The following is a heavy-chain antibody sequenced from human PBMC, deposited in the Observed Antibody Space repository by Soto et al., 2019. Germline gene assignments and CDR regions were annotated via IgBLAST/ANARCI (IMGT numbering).Heavy chain of an antibody. CDR2: ISSSSSTI. CDR1: GFTFSSYS. CDR3: ARDPHYGLITY. Sequence: EVQLVESGGGLVQPGGSLRLSCAASGFTFSSYSMNWVRQAPGKGLEWVSYISSSSSTIYYADSVKGRFTISRDNAKNSLYLQMNSRRGEDTAVYYCARDPHYGLITYWGQGARVTVSS. V-gene: IGHV3-48*01. D-gene: IGHD3-22*01. J-gene: IGHJ4*02.